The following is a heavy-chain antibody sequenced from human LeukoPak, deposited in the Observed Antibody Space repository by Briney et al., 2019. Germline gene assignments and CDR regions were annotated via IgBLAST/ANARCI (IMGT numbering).Heavy chain of an antibody. CDR1: GYTLTELS. CDR2: FDPEDGET. J-gene: IGHJ4*02. CDR3: ATDRPLVGANGGYYFDY. V-gene: IGHV1-24*01. D-gene: IGHD1-26*01. Sequence: ASVKVSCKVSGYTLTELSMHWVRQAPGKGLEWMGGFDPEDGETIYAQKFQGRVTMTEDTSTDTAYMEPSRLRSEDTGVYYCATDRPLVGANGGYYFDYWGQGTLVTVSS.